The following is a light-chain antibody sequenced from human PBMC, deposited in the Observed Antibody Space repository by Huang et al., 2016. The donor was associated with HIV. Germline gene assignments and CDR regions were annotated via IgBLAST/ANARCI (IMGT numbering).Light chain of an antibody. J-gene: IGKJ4*01. CDR1: QSVGSS. Sequence: EIVLTQSPATLSLSPGERATLSCRASQSVGSSLAWYQQKPGQAPRLLIYGASNRVPGIPARFSAWGSGTDFTLTITSLEPEDFAVYCCQQSGDTPLTFGGGTKVEIK. V-gene: IGKV3-11*01. CDR3: QQSGDTPLT. CDR2: GAS.